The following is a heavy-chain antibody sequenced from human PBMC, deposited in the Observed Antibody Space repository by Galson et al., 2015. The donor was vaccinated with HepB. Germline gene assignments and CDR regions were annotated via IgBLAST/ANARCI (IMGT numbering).Heavy chain of an antibody. D-gene: IGHD3-3*01. CDR2: IIPIFGTA. CDR1: GGTFSSYA. V-gene: IGHV1-69*01. CDR3: ASNRGTYDFWSGYPLDV. Sequence: SCKASGGTFSSYAISWVRQAPGQGLEWMGGIIPIFGTANYAQKFQGRVTITADESTSTAYMELSSLRSEDTAVYYCASNRGTYDFWSGYPLDVWGKGTTVTVSS. J-gene: IGHJ6*04.